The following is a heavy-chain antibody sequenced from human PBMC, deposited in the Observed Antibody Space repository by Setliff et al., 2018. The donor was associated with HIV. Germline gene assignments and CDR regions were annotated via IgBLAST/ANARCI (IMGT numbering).Heavy chain of an antibody. Sequence: GASVKVSCKASGDTFSSYALSWVRQAPGQGLEWMGGIIPIFATANYAQKFKGRVTITADTSTTTAYMELSSLRSEDTAIYYCARVERDYGDYVRPSDWGQGTLVTVSS. CDR1: GDTFSSYA. V-gene: IGHV1-69*06. CDR3: ARVERDYGDYVRPSD. CDR2: IIPIFATA. D-gene: IGHD4-17*01. J-gene: IGHJ4*02.